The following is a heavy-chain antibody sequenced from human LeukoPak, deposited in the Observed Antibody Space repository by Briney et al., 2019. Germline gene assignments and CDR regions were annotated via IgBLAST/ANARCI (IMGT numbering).Heavy chain of an antibody. CDR3: ARASQAAAGDY. Sequence: ASVKVSCKASGYTFTSYYMHWVRQAPGQGLEWMGVINPSGGSTSYAQKFQGRVTMTRDTSTSTAYMELSSLRSEDTAVYYCARASQAAAGDYWGQGTLVTVSS. J-gene: IGHJ4*02. V-gene: IGHV1-46*01. D-gene: IGHD6-13*01. CDR2: INPSGGST. CDR1: GYTFTSYY.